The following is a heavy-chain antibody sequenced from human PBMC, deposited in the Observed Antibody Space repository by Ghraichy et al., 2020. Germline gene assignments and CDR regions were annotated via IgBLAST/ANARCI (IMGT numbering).Heavy chain of an antibody. D-gene: IGHD6-13*01. Sequence: LSLTCAASGFTFSSYSMNWARQAPGKGLEWVSSISSSSSYIYYADSLKGRFTISRDNAKNSLYLQMNSLRAEDTAVYYCARDFGVQQLVDALVYWGQGILVTVSS. CDR2: ISSSSSYI. CDR3: ARDFGVQQLVDALVY. V-gene: IGHV3-21*01. J-gene: IGHJ4*02. CDR1: GFTFSSYS.